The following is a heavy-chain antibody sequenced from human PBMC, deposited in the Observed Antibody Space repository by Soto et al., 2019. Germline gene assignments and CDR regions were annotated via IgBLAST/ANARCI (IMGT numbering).Heavy chain of an antibody. Sequence: GGSLRLSCAASGFTFSSYAMSWVRQAPGKGLEWVSAISGSGGSTYYADSVKGRFTISRDNSKNTLYLQMNSLRVEDTAVYYCAKWLGIAAAGTWGDDYWGQGTLVTVSS. CDR2: ISGSGGST. D-gene: IGHD6-13*01. V-gene: IGHV3-23*01. CDR1: GFTFSSYA. CDR3: AKWLGIAAAGTWGDDY. J-gene: IGHJ4*02.